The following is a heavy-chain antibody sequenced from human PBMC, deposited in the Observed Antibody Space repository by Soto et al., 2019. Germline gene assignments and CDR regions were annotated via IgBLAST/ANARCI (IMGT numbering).Heavy chain of an antibody. CDR2: IYYSGST. J-gene: IGHJ4*02. CDR3: ARLRFGREYQLPEYFDY. V-gene: IGHV4-39*01. CDR1: GGSISSSSYY. Sequence: SETLSLTCTVSGGSISSSSYYWGWIRQPPGKGLEWIGSIYYSGSTYYNPSLKSRVTISVDTSKNQFSLKLSSVTAADTAVYYCARLRFGREYQLPEYFDYWGQGTLVTVSS. D-gene: IGHD2-2*01.